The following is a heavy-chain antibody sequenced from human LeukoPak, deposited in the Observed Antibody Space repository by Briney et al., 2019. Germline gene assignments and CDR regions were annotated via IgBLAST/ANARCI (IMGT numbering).Heavy chain of an antibody. D-gene: IGHD5-24*01. J-gene: IGHJ4*02. Sequence: SETLSLTCSVSGGSIRSSAYSWGRIRQPPGKGLEWIGNIYYTGSTYYNASLQSRVTISIDMSKNQFSLKLSSVTAADTAVYYCARRDGYNVSFDYWGQGTLVTVSS. CDR2: IYYTGST. CDR1: GGSIRSSAYS. V-gene: IGHV4-39*01. CDR3: ARRDGYNVSFDY.